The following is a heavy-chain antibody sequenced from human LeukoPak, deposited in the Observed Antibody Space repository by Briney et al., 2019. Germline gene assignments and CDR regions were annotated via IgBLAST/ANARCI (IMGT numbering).Heavy chain of an antibody. J-gene: IGHJ4*02. D-gene: IGHD4-17*01. Sequence: GSLRLSCAASGFTFSSYSMNWVRQAPGKGLEWVSSISSSSSYIYYADSVKGRFTISRDNAKNSLYLQMNSLRAEDTTVYYCARLSNDYGDYEGHYWGQGTLVTVSP. CDR2: ISSSSSYI. V-gene: IGHV3-21*01. CDR1: GFTFSSYS. CDR3: ARLSNDYGDYEGHY.